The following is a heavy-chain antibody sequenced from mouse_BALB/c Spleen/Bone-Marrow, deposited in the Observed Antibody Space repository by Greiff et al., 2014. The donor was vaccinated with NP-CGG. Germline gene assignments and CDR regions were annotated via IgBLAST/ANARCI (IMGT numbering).Heavy chain of an antibody. V-gene: IGHV2-9*02. D-gene: IGHD1-2*01. Sequence: VKLQESGPGLVAPSQSLSITCTVSGLSLTNYGVHWVRQPPGKGLEWLGVIWADGSTNYNSALMSRLSISKDNSKSQVFFKMNSLQTDDTAMYYCARITTATGAMDYWGQGTSVTVSS. J-gene: IGHJ4*01. CDR3: ARITTATGAMDY. CDR2: IWADGST. CDR1: GLSLTNYG.